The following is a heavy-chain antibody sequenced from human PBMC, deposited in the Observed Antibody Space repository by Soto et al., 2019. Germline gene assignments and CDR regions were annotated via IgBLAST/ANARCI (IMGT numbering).Heavy chain of an antibody. CDR3: ARDSTGYETYYYYGMDV. Sequence: SETLSLTCAVYGGSFSGYYWSWIRQHPGKGLEWIGYIYYSGSTYYNPSLKSRVTISVDTSKNQFSLKLSSVTAADTAVYFCARDSTGYETYYYYGMDVWGQGTTVTVSS. CDR1: GGSFSGYY. D-gene: IGHD2-2*01. J-gene: IGHJ6*02. CDR2: IYYSGST. V-gene: IGHV4-31*11.